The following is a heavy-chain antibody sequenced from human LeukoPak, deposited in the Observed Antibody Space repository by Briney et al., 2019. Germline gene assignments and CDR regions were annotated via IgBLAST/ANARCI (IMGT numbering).Heavy chain of an antibody. J-gene: IGHJ4*02. CDR1: GGSISSYY. Sequence: SETLSLTCTVSGGSISSYYWSWIRQPPGKGLEWIGHIYYSGSTNYSPSLKSRVTISVDTSKNQFSLKLSSVTAADTAVYYCARRGSDYYDSSGYYFDYWGQGSLVTVSS. CDR2: IYYSGST. CDR3: ARRGSDYYDSSGYYFDY. D-gene: IGHD3-22*01. V-gene: IGHV4-59*01.